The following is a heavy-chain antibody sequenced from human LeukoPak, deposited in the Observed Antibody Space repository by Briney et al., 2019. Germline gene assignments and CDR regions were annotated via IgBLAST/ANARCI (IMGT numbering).Heavy chain of an antibody. Sequence: GESLQISCKGSGSTFTSYWIGWVRQMTGQGLEWMGIIYPGDSDTRYSPSFQGQVTISADKSISTAYLQWSSLKASDTAMYYCARHKGVSPPDYWGQGTLVTVSS. CDR3: ARHKGVSPPDY. V-gene: IGHV5-51*01. CDR1: GSTFTSYW. J-gene: IGHJ4*02. CDR2: IYPGDSDT.